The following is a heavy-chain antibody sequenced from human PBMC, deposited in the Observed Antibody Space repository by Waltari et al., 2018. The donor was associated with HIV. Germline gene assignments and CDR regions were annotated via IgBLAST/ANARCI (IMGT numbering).Heavy chain of an antibody. D-gene: IGHD4-17*01. CDR1: GATFRTYT. CDR3: ARNGDYAPAY. V-gene: IGHV1-69*01. Sequence: QAQLVQPGAAVQQPGASVQVSCRASGATFRTYTISWVRQAPGQGLEWMGGITPIFKTTKYAQKFQGRVTLTADESTRTTYMELTSLRSDDTAMYYCARNGDYAPAYWGQGTLVTVSS. CDR2: ITPIFKTT. J-gene: IGHJ4*02.